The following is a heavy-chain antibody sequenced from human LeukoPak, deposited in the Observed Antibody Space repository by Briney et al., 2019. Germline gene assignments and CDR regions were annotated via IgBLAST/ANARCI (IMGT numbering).Heavy chain of an antibody. J-gene: IGHJ3*02. CDR2: IIPSFGTG. CDR3: ARRETLGYCTGGSCYSAFDI. CDR1: GGIFSTYA. D-gene: IGHD2-15*01. Sequence: SVKVSCKPSGGIFSTYAITSVRQAPGHGLEWMGKIIPSFGTGRNAQKLQSRVTITTDESTSTAYMELSSLRSDDTAVYYCARRETLGYCTGGSCYSAFDIWGQGTMVTVSS. V-gene: IGHV1-69*05.